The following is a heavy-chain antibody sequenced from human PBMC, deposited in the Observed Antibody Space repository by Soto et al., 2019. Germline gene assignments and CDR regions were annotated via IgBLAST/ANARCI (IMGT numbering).Heavy chain of an antibody. D-gene: IGHD4-17*01. Sequence: QVRLVESGGGLVKPGGSLRLSCAASGFTFSDYYMGWIRQAPRKGLEWASYISSSGGAIYYADSVKGRFTISRDNAKNSLYLQMNSLRAEDTAVYYCARDRYGDKAFDYWGQGTLVTVSS. J-gene: IGHJ4*02. V-gene: IGHV3-11*01. CDR2: ISSSGGAI. CDR3: ARDRYGDKAFDY. CDR1: GFTFSDYY.